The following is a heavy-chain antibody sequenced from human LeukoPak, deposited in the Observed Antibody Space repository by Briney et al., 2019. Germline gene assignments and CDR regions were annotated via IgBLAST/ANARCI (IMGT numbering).Heavy chain of an antibody. J-gene: IGHJ2*01. CDR1: GFTFSGYW. Sequence: GGSLRLSCAASGFTFSGYWMHWVRQAPGLGLVWVSRITGDGISTSYADSVKGRFTISRDNAKNTLYLQMISLRAEDTAVYYCARDTGWYFDLWGRGTLVTVSS. V-gene: IGHV3-74*01. CDR2: ITGDGIST. D-gene: IGHD4-17*01. CDR3: ARDTGWYFDL.